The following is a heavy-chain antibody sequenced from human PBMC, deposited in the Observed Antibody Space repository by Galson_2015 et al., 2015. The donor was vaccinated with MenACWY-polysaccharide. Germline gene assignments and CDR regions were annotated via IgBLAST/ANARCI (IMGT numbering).Heavy chain of an antibody. CDR1: GFTVNSNY. CDR3: ARFPFYYYGMDV. D-gene: IGHD3-3*01. CDR2: IYSGGST. V-gene: IGHV3-66*01. Sequence: SLRLSCAASGFTVNSNYMSWVRQAPGKGLEWVSVIYSGGSTYYADSVKGRFTISRDNSKNTLHLQMNSLRAEDTAAYYCARFPFYYYGMDVWGQGTTVTVSS. J-gene: IGHJ6*02.